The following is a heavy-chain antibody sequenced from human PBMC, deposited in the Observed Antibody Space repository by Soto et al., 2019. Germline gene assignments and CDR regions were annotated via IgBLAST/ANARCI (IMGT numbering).Heavy chain of an antibody. D-gene: IGHD3-10*01. Sequence: PGGSLRLSCAASGFTFSSFGMNWVRQAPGKGLEWVSFISGANTMVYADSVKGRFSISRDNAKNSVYLQLNSLRDEDTAVYYCAGDRGYNSGRSAAFDIWGRGTMVTVSS. V-gene: IGHV3-48*02. J-gene: IGHJ3*02. CDR1: GFTFSSFG. CDR2: ISGANTM. CDR3: AGDRGYNSGRSAAFDI.